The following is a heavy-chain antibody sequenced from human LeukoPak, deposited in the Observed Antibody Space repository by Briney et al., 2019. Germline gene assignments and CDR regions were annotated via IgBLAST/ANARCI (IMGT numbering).Heavy chain of an antibody. Sequence: GASVKVSCKASGGTFSSYAISWVRQAPGQGLEWMGWINPNSGGTNYAQKLQGRVTMTTDTSTSTAYMELRSLRSDDTAVYYCARGSGLGSLLFDYWGQGTLVTVSS. J-gene: IGHJ4*02. CDR2: INPNSGGT. CDR3: ARGSGLGSLLFDY. D-gene: IGHD3-10*01. CDR1: GGTFSSYA. V-gene: IGHV1-18*01.